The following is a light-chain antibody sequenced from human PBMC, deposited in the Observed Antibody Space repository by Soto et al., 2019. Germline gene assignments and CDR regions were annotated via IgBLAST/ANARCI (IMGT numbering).Light chain of an antibody. CDR1: QSVSRSH. CDR2: GAS. V-gene: IGKV3-20*01. J-gene: IGKJ2*01. CDR3: EQHVNSVYI. Sequence: EIVLTQSPGTLSLSPGERATLSCRASQSVSRSHLAWFQQKPGQAPRLLIYGASNRATGIPDRVSGSGSGTDFSLTITRLEPEDFAVYYCEQHVNSVYIFGQGTRLEIK.